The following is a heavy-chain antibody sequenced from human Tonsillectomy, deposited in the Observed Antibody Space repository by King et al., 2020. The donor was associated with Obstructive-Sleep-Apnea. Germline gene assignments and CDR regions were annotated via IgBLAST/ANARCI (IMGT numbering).Heavy chain of an antibody. D-gene: IGHD6-19*01. J-gene: IGHJ6*02. CDR3: AKELRQWLRDYYYSAVDA. V-gene: IGHV3-33*06. CDR1: PFMLNTYG. CDR2: IWYDGSNK. Sequence: VQLVESGGGVVQPGRSLRLSCTASPFMLNTYGIHWVRQAPGKGLEWVAVIWYDGSNKYYGDSVKGRFTISRDNSNNTVYLEMNSLRVDDTAVYYCAKELRQWLRDYYYSAVDAWGQGTTVTVSS.